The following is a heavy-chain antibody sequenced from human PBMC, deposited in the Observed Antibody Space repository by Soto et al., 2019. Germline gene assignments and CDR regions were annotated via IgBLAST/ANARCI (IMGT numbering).Heavy chain of an antibody. Sequence: ESGGGLVKPGGSLRLSCAASGFTFSSYSMNWVRQAPGKGLEWVSSISSSSSYIYYADSVKGRFTISRDNAKNSLYLQMNSLRAEDTAVYYCARDHYDFWSGYYTDAFDIWGQGTMVTVSS. CDR3: ARDHYDFWSGYYTDAFDI. CDR2: ISSSSSYI. V-gene: IGHV3-21*01. J-gene: IGHJ3*02. CDR1: GFTFSSYS. D-gene: IGHD3-3*01.